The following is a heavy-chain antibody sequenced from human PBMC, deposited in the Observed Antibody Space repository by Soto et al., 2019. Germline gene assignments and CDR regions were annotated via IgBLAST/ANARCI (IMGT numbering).Heavy chain of an antibody. CDR2: IYPGDSDT. Sequence: GASLKISCKGYGYSFANFWIGWVRQMPGKGLGWRGIIYPGDSDTRYSPSFQGQVTISADKSITTAYLQWSSLKASDNAMYYYATDLTGYSHDAFDIWGQGTLVTVSS. CDR3: ATDLTGYSHDAFDI. J-gene: IGHJ3*02. V-gene: IGHV5-51*01. CDR1: GYSFANFW. D-gene: IGHD3-9*01.